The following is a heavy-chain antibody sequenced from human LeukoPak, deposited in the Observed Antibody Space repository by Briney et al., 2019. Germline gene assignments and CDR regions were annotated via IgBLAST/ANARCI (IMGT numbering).Heavy chain of an antibody. CDR1: GFTFSSYA. V-gene: IGHV3-30*04. CDR3: ARVPQPSITIFGVVITDYYYYGMDV. CDR2: ISYDGSNK. J-gene: IGHJ6*02. Sequence: GGSLRLSCVASGFTFSSYAMHWVRQAPGKGLEWVAVISYDGSNKYYADSVKGRFTTSRDNSKNTLYLQMNSLRAEDTAVYYCARVPQPSITIFGVVITDYYYYGMDVWGQGTTVTVSS. D-gene: IGHD3-3*01.